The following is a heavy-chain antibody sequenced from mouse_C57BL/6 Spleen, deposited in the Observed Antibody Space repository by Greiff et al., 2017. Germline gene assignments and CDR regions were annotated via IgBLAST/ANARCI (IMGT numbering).Heavy chain of an antibody. J-gene: IGHJ2*01. CDR1: GFNIKDYY. Sequence: VQLKESGAELVKPGASVKLSCTASGFNIKDYYMHWVKQRTEQGLEWIGRIDPEDGETKYAPKFPGKATITADTSSNTAYLQLSSLTSEDTAVYYCARGSGYNYFDYWGQGTTLTVSS. D-gene: IGHD3-2*02. V-gene: IGHV14-2*01. CDR2: IDPEDGET. CDR3: ARGSGYNYFDY.